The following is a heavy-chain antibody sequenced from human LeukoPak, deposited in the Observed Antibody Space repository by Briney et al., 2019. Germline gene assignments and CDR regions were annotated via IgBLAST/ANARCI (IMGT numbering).Heavy chain of an antibody. D-gene: IGHD3-10*01. V-gene: IGHV3-49*04. CDR3: TRVGSGYYYYYGMDV. CDR2: IRSKAYGGTT. CDR1: GFTFGDYA. Sequence: GGSLRLSCTASGFTFGDYAMSWVRQAPGKGLEWVGFIRSKAYGGTTEYAASVKGRFTISRDDSKSIAYLQMNSLKTEDTAVYYCTRVGSGYYYYYGMDVWGQGTTVTVS. J-gene: IGHJ6*02.